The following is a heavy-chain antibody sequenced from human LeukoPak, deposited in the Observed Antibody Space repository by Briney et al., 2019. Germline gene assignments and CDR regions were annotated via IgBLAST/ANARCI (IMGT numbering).Heavy chain of an antibody. V-gene: IGHV1-58*02. CDR2: IVVGSGNT. J-gene: IGHJ4*02. D-gene: IGHD3-22*01. CDR3: AALVDYYDSSGYYVDY. CDR1: GFTFTRSA. Sequence: ASVDVSCKASGFTFTRSAMQWVRQARGRPLEWIGWIVVGSGNTNYAQKFQERVAISRDMSTSTAYMELRSLRSEDTAVYYCAALVDYYDSSGYYVDYWGQGTLVTVSS.